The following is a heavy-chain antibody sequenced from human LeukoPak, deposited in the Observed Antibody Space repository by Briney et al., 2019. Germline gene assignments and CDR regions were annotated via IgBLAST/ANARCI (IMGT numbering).Heavy chain of an antibody. D-gene: IGHD3-10*01. Sequence: GGSLRLSCAASGFTFSDFFMTWIRQAPGKGLEWVSYISSSSSFTAYADSVKGRFTISRDNTKNSLYLQMNSLRAGDTAVYYCARALYGSGSYSTYWGQGTLVTVSS. V-gene: IGHV3-11*05. J-gene: IGHJ4*02. CDR1: GFTFSDFF. CDR3: ARALYGSGSYSTY. CDR2: ISSSSSFT.